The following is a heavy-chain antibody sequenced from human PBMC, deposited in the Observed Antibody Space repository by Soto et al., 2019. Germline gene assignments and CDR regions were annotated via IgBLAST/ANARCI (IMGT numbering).Heavy chain of an antibody. CDR2: IYYSGST. D-gene: IGHD3-3*01. V-gene: IGHV4-31*03. Sequence: QVQLQESGPGLVKPSQTLSLTCTVSGGSISSGDYYWSWIRQHPGKGLEWIGYIYYSGSTYYNPSVKGRVTRSVDTSKNQFSLKLSSVTAADTAVYYCARWWSGSRQGFDPWGQGTLVTVSS. CDR1: GGSISSGDYY. CDR3: ARWWSGSRQGFDP. J-gene: IGHJ5*02.